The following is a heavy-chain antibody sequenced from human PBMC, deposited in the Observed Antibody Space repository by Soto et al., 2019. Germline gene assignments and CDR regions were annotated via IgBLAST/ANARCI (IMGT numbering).Heavy chain of an antibody. D-gene: IGHD2-8*01. CDR3: ARAAYCTNGVCSFDY. CDR1: GFSLSNARMG. CDR2: IFSNDEK. Sequence: QVTLKESGPVLVKPTETLTLTCTVSGFSLSNARMGVSWIRQPPGKALEWLAHIFSNDEKSYSTSLKSRLTISKDTSNSQVVLTMTNMDPVDTATYYCARAAYCTNGVCSFDYWGQGTLVTVSS. J-gene: IGHJ4*02. V-gene: IGHV2-26*01.